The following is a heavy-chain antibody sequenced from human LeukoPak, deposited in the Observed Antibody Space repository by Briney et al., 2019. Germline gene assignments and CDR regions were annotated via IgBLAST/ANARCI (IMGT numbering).Heavy chain of an antibody. J-gene: IGHJ6*02. Sequence: SVKVSCKASGGTFSSYAISWVRQAPGQGLEWMGRIIPILGIANYAQKFQGRVTITADKSTSTAYMELSSLRSEDTAVYYCAKDRGYWSGSVYYYYGMDVWGQGTTVTVSS. D-gene: IGHD3-3*01. CDR2: IIPILGIA. CDR3: AKDRGYWSGSVYYYYGMDV. CDR1: GGTFSSYA. V-gene: IGHV1-69*04.